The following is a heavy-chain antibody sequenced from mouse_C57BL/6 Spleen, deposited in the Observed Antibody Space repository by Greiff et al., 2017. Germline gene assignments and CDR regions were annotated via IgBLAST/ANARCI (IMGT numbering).Heavy chain of an antibody. J-gene: IGHJ4*01. V-gene: IGHV1-81*01. CDR2: SYSRSGNT. CDR1: GYTFTSYG. D-gene: IGHD1-1*01. CDR3: ARDTTVQGAMDD. Sequence: QVQLKESGPELARPWASVKLSCKASGYTFTSYGLSWVKQRTGQGLEWIGESYSRSGNTYYNAQFKGTATLTAAKSSSTAYMQLRSLTSDDSAVYFGARDTTVQGAMDDWGQGTSVTVSS.